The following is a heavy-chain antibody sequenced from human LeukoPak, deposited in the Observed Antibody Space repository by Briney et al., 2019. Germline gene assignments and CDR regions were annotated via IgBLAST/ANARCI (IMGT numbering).Heavy chain of an antibody. J-gene: IGHJ4*02. CDR2: IYHSGST. D-gene: IGHD3-3*01. Sequence: PSQTLSLTCTVSGGSISSGGYYWSWIRQPPGKGLEWIGYIYHSGSTYYNPSLKSRVTISVDRSKNQFSLKLSSVTAADTAVYYCARDRQEVGVVTPFDYWGQGTLVTVSS. CDR3: ARDRQEVGVVTPFDY. CDR1: GGSISSGGYY. V-gene: IGHV4-30-2*01.